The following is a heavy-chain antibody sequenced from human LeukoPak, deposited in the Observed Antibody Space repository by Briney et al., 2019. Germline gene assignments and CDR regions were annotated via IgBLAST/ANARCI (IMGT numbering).Heavy chain of an antibody. CDR2: ISYDGSKK. V-gene: IGHV3-30*03. J-gene: IGHJ4*02. D-gene: IGHD2-2*01. Sequence: GGSLRLSCAASGFTFSSYGIHWVRQAPGKGLEWVAIISYDGSKKYYADSVEGRFTISRDNSKNALYLQMNSLRAEDTAVYYCARPPPSCSSTSCYQHYWGQGTLVTVSS. CDR3: ARPPPSCSSTSCYQHY. CDR1: GFTFSSYG.